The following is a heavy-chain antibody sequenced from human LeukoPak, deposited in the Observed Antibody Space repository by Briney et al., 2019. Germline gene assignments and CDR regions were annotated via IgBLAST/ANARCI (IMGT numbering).Heavy chain of an antibody. J-gene: IGHJ3*02. V-gene: IGHV1-69*05. CDR1: GGTFSSYA. Sequence: GASVKVSCKASGGTFSSYAISWVRQAPGQRVEWMGGIIPIFGTANYAQKFQGRVTITTDESTSTAYMELSSLRSEDTAVYYCAGVRHDYGDYGAFDIWGQGTMVTVSS. CDR3: AGVRHDYGDYGAFDI. CDR2: IIPIFGTA. D-gene: IGHD4-17*01.